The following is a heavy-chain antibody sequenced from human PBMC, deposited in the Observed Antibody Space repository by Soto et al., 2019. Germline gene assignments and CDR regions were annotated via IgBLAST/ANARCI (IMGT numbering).Heavy chain of an antibody. J-gene: IGHJ5*02. Sequence: SETLSLTCTVSGGSISSTNYYWGWIRQPPGKGLEWIGSIFYSGSTYYNPSLKSRITISVDTSKKQFSLNLTSVTAADTAVYYCATFNIKIRGVSGWFDPWGQGTLVTVSS. CDR1: GGSISSTNYY. CDR2: IFYSGST. D-gene: IGHD3-10*01. V-gene: IGHV4-39*01. CDR3: ATFNIKIRGVSGWFDP.